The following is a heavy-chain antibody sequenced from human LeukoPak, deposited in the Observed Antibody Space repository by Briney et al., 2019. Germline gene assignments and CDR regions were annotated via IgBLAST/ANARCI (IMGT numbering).Heavy chain of an antibody. D-gene: IGHD3-3*01. CDR2: IYYSGST. CDR3: ARSGITIFGVVIPT. V-gene: IGHV4-31*03. J-gene: IGHJ5*02. Sequence: PSETLSLTCTVSGGSISSGGYYWSWIRQHPGKGLEWIGYIYYSGSTYYNPSLKSRVTISVDTSKNQFSLKLSSVTAADTAVYYCARSGITIFGVVIPTWGQGTLVTVSS. CDR1: GGSISSGGYY.